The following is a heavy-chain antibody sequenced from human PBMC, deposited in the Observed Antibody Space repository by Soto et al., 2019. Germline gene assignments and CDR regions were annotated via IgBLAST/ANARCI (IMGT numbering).Heavy chain of an antibody. CDR1: GFSFSYYV. V-gene: IGHV3-23*01. CDR3: ARGAGRTSHFFDL. J-gene: IGHJ2*01. CDR2: ITTGGGNT. Sequence: EVQLLESGGGLVQPGGSLRLSCAASGFSFSYYVMTWVRQAPGKGLEWVSTITTGGGNTDYGDSVKGRFTISRDNSKYTLSLQMNSLKAEDTAVYYCARGAGRTSHFFDLWGRGTLVTVSS. D-gene: IGHD2-2*01.